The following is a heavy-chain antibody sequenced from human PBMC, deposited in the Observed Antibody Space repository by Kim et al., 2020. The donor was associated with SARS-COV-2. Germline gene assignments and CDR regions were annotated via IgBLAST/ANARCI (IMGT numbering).Heavy chain of an antibody. CDR1: EYSFTSYW. Sequence: GESLKISCKGSEYSFTSYWIGWVRQMPGKGLEWMGIIYPGDSDTRYSPSFQGQVTISADKSISTAYLQWSSLKASDTAMYYCARLKSGYSSSWYFDYWGQGTLVTVSS. V-gene: IGHV5-51*01. D-gene: IGHD6-13*01. CDR3: ARLKSGYSSSWYFDY. CDR2: IYPGDSDT. J-gene: IGHJ4*02.